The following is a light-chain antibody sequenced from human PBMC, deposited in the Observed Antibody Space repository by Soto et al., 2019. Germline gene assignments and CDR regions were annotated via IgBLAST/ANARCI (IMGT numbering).Light chain of an antibody. CDR3: TSYTSSSSPYV. J-gene: IGLJ1*01. Sequence: SVLTQPASVSGSPGQSITISCTGTSSDVGGYNYVSWYQQHPGKAPKLMIYDVSNRPSGVSNRFSGSKSGNTASLTISGLQAEDFFDYYCTSYTSSSSPYVSGTGT. CDR2: DVS. V-gene: IGLV2-14*01. CDR1: SSDVGGYNY.